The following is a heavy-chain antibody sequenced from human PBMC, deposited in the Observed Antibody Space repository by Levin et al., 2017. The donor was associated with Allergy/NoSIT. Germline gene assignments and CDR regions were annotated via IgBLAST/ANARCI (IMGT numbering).Heavy chain of an antibody. CDR1: GYTFTGYY. V-gene: IGHV1-2*02. CDR2: INPNSGGT. CDR3: ERVAAKFTAVAAAGRAWFDP. J-gene: IGHJ5*01. D-gene: IGHD6-13*01. Sequence: LGESLKISCKASGYTFTGYYMHWVRQAPGQGLEWMGWINPNSGGTNYAQKFQGRVTMTRDTSISTAYMELSRLRSDDTDVYYCERVAAKFTAVAAAGRAWFDPWGQGTLVTVSS.